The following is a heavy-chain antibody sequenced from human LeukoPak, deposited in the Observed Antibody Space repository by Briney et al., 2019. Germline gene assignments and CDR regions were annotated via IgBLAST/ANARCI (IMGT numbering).Heavy chain of an antibody. CDR1: GFTFSSYG. V-gene: IGHV3-30*18. CDR2: ISYDGSNK. Sequence: GGSLRLSCAASGFTFSSYGMHWVRQAPGKGLEWVAVISYDGSNKYYADSVKGRFTISRDNSKNTLYLQMNSLRAEDTAVYYCAKDFDVDTAMVTHWGQGTLVTVSS. CDR3: AKDFDVDTAMVTH. D-gene: IGHD5-18*01. J-gene: IGHJ4*02.